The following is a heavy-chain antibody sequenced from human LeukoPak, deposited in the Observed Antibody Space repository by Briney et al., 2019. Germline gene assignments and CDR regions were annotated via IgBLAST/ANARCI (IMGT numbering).Heavy chain of an antibody. Sequence: GESLKISCKGSGYSFTSYWIGWVRQMPGKGLEWMGIIYPGDSDTRYSPSFQGQVTISADKSISTAYLQWNSLKASDTAMYYCASVTSITIFGVVSSWFDPWGQGTLVTVSS. D-gene: IGHD3-3*01. CDR3: ASVTSITIFGVVSSWFDP. CDR1: GYSFTSYW. J-gene: IGHJ5*02. V-gene: IGHV5-51*01. CDR2: IYPGDSDT.